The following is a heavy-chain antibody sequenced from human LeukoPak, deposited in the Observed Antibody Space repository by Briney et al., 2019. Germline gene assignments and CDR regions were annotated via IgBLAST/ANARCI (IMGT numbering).Heavy chain of an antibody. CDR2: ISSSGSTI. CDR3: ARDLRYYDFWSGYYRSRDAFDI. CDR1: GFTFSDYY. D-gene: IGHD3-3*01. J-gene: IGHJ3*02. V-gene: IGHV3-11*04. Sequence: KPGGSLRLSCAASGFTFSDYYMSWIRQAPGKGLEWVSYISSSGSTIYYADSVKGRFTISRDNAKNSLYLQMHSLRAEDTAVYYCARDLRYYDFWSGYYRSRDAFDIWGQGTMVTVSS.